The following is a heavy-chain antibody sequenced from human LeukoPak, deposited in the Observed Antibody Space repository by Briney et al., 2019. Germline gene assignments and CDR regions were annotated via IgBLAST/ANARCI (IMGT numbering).Heavy chain of an antibody. CDR1: GYTFTGYY. D-gene: IGHD5-12*01. Sequence: EASVKVSCKASGYTFTGYYMHWVRQAPGQGLEWMGWINPNSGDTNYAQKFQGRVTMTRDTSISTAYMELSRLRSDDTAVYYCARGGPLGGEHYGLDVWGQGTTVTVSS. CDR3: ARGGPLGGEHYGLDV. V-gene: IGHV1-2*02. J-gene: IGHJ6*02. CDR2: INPNSGDT.